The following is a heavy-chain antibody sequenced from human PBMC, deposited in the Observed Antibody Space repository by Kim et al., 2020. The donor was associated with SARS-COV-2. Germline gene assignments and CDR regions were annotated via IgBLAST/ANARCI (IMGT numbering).Heavy chain of an antibody. D-gene: IGHD1-26*01. V-gene: IGHV4-59*08. CDR3: ARWLSGSYLYYFDY. CDR1: GGSISSYY. CDR2: IYYSGST. Sequence: SETLSLTCTVSGGSISSYYWSWIRQPPGKGLEWIGYIYYSGSTNYNPSLKSRVTISVDTSKNQFSLKLSSVTAADTAVYYCARWLSGSYLYYFDYWGQGTLVTVSS. J-gene: IGHJ4*02.